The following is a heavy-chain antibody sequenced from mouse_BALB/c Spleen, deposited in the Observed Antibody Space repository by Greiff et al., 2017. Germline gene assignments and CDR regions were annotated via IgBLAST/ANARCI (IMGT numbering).Heavy chain of an antibody. D-gene: IGHD2-2*01. CDR1: GFNIKDTY. V-gene: IGHV14-3*02. CDR3: AREELVYFDY. Sequence: VHVKQSGAELVKPGASVKLSCTASGFNIKDTYMHWVKQRPEQGLEWIGRIDPANGNTKYDPKFQGKATITADTSSNTAYLQLSSLTSEDTAVYYCAREELVYFDYWGQGTTLTVSS. CDR2: IDPANGNT. J-gene: IGHJ2*01.